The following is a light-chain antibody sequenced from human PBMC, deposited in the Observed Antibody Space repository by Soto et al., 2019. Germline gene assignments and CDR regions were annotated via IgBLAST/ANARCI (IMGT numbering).Light chain of an antibody. Sequence: QSALTQPASVSGSPGQSITISCTGTSSDVGGYNYVSWYQHHPGKAPKLMIYEVSNRPSGVSNRFSGSKSGNAASLTISGLQDEDDADYCCSSYTGSSTPVFGGGTKLTVL. CDR1: SSDVGGYNY. CDR3: SSYTGSSTPV. V-gene: IGLV2-14*01. J-gene: IGLJ3*02. CDR2: EVS.